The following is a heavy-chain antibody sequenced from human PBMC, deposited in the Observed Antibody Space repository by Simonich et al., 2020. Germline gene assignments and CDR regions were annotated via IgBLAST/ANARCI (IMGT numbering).Heavy chain of an antibody. J-gene: IGHJ4*02. CDR1: GYTFTSYD. V-gene: IGHV1-8*03. CDR2: RNPNSGNT. Sequence: QVQLVQSGAEVKKPGASVKVSCKASGYTFTSYDINRARQATGQGLECMRWRNPNSGNTGYAQKFQGRVTITRKTSISTAYMELSSLRSEDTAVYYCARTYSGSYYYFDYWGQGTLVTVSS. CDR3: ARTYSGSYYYFDY. D-gene: IGHD1-26*01.